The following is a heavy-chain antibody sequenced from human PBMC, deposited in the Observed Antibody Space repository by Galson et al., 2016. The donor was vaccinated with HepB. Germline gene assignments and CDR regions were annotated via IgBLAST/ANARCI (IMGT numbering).Heavy chain of an antibody. CDR1: GDSISPYF. D-gene: IGHD3-9*01. CDR2: ISYTGTT. J-gene: IGHJ4*02. CDR3: ARETVHIHDILTGPRYFDY. Sequence: SETLSLTCTVSGDSISPYFWTWIRQPPGKGLEWIGYISYTGTTKYNPSLKSRLTISIDAPRRQFSLRLSSVTAADTAVYYCARETVHIHDILTGPRYFDYWGRGTLVTVSS. V-gene: IGHV4-59*01.